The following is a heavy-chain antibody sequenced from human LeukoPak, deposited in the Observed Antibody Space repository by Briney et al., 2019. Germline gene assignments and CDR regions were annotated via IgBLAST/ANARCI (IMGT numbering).Heavy chain of an antibody. V-gene: IGHV3-7*01. CDR2: IRQDGNWR. D-gene: IGHD3-16*01. Sequence: GGSLRLSCAASGFTFSGHWMSWVRQAPGKGLEWVAHIRQDGNWRHHEDSVEGRFTISRDNAKNSLYLQMNSLRVEDTAVYYCARFGDPSTTLDYWGQGTRVTVSS. CDR1: GFTFSGHW. J-gene: IGHJ4*02. CDR3: ARFGDPSTTLDY.